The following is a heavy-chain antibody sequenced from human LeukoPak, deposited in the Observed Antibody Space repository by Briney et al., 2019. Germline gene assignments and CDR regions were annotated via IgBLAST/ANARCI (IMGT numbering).Heavy chain of an antibody. Sequence: ASVKVSCKASGGTFSSYAISWVRQAPGQGLEWMGGIIPIFGTANYAQKFQGRVTITADESTSTAYMELRSLRSDDTAAYYCARDRSSGWAEGGYWGQGTLVTVSS. CDR2: IIPIFGTA. CDR1: GGTFSSYA. CDR3: ARDRSSGWAEGGY. J-gene: IGHJ4*02. V-gene: IGHV1-69*13. D-gene: IGHD6-19*01.